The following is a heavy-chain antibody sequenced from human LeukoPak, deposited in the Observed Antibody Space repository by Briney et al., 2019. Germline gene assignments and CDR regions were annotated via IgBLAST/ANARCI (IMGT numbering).Heavy chain of an antibody. CDR3: TRHRRSGSGSYYSDY. D-gene: IGHD1-26*01. J-gene: IGHJ4*02. Sequence: RGGVPRLSCAASGFTFSNAWMNWVRQAPGKGLDWVGRIKSKTDGGTSDYAAPVKGRFTISRDDSKNTLYLQMNSLETEDTAMYYCTRHRRSGSGSYYSDYWGQGTLVTVSS. V-gene: IGHV3-15*07. CDR1: GFTFSNAW. CDR2: IKSKTDGGTS.